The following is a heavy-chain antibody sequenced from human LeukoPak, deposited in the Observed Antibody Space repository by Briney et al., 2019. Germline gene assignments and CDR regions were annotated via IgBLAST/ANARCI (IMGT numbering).Heavy chain of an antibody. CDR2: ISTSGSYI. CDR1: GLTFSNYA. J-gene: IGHJ4*02. Sequence: KPGGSLRLSCAASGLTFSNYAMNWVRQAPGKGLEWVSSISTSGSYIYYADSVKGRFTISRDNAKNSLYLQMDSLRAEDTAVYYCARRGYYGDYFDSWGQGTLVTVSS. D-gene: IGHD3-22*01. CDR3: ARRGYYGDYFDS. V-gene: IGHV3-21*01.